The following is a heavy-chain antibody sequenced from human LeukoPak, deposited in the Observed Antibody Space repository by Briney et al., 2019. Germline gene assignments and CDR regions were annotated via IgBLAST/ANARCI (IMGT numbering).Heavy chain of an antibody. CDR3: ARGLNSHDYFDS. V-gene: IGHV6-1*01. CDR1: GDSVSRNGAA. Sequence: SQTLSLTCDISGDSVSRNGAAWSWIRQSPSRGLEWLGRAYLTSKWYHDYASAVLGRITINPDTSKNQFSLQLTSVTPEDTAVYYCARGLNSHDYFDSWGQGTLVTVSS. CDR2: AYLTSKWYH. D-gene: IGHD2-21*01. J-gene: IGHJ4*02.